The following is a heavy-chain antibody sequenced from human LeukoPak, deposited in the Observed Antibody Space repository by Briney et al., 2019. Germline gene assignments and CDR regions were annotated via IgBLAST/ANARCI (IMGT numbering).Heavy chain of an antibody. J-gene: IGHJ4*02. CDR3: ARGGSGGTVGYFDY. V-gene: IGHV1-3*01. D-gene: IGHD3-10*01. CDR2: INADTGNT. Sequence: ASVKVSCKASGYIFTNHAIHWVRQAPGQRLEWMGWINADTGNTKYSQKVQGRVTITRDTSASTAYMELSSLRSEDTAVYYCARGGSGGTVGYFDYWDQGTLVTVSS. CDR1: GYIFTNHA.